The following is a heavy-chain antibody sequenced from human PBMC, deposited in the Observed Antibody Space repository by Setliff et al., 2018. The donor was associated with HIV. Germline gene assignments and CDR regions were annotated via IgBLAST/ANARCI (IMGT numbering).Heavy chain of an antibody. Sequence: SETLSLTCNVSHSSVSEYYWSWIRQSPGKGLEWIGYVRQGGATRYNPAFQSRVTISLETSKNQVFLSLASVTAADTAVYFCAREDPNTYRPFDYWGQGSLVTVTS. CDR3: AREDPNTYRPFDY. CDR1: HSSVSEYY. CDR2: VRQGGAT. V-gene: IGHV4-59*02. J-gene: IGHJ4*03.